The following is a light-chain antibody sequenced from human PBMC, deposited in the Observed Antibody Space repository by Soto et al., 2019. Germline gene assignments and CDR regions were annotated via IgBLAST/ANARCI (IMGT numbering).Light chain of an antibody. CDR2: EVS. CDR3: SSYAGSNDRWV. J-gene: IGLJ3*02. V-gene: IGLV2-8*01. CDR1: SSDIGAYNY. Sequence: QSALTQPPSASGSPGQSVTISCTGTSSDIGAYNYVSWYQQHPGKDPKLMIHEVSKRPSGVPDRFSGSKSGNTASLTVSGLQAEDEADYYCSSYAGSNDRWVFGGGTTLTVL.